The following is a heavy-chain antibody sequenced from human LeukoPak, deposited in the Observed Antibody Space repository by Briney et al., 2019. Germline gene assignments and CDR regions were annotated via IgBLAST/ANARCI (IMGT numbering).Heavy chain of an antibody. CDR3: ARVAAGDYYYYYYLDV. D-gene: IGHD6-25*01. J-gene: IGHJ6*03. Sequence: SETLSLTCTVSGGSTSSYYWSWIRQPPGKGLEWIGDIYYSGSTNYNPSLKSRVTISVDTSKNQFSLKLSSVTAADTAVYYCARVAAGDYYYYYYLDVWGKGTTVTVSS. CDR1: GGSTSSYY. V-gene: IGHV4-59*01. CDR2: IYYSGST.